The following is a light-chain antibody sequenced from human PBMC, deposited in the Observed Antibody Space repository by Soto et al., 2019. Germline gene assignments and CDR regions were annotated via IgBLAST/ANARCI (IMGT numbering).Light chain of an antibody. CDR3: QQYYTTPCT. CDR1: QSVLYSSNNNNY. Sequence: DFVMTQSPDSLAVSLGERATINCKSSQSVLYSSNNNNYLAWYQQKPGQPPKLLIYWASTRGSGVPDRFSGSGSGTDFTPTISSLQAEDVAVYYCQQYYTTPCTFGQGTKLEIK. V-gene: IGKV4-1*01. J-gene: IGKJ2*02. CDR2: WAS.